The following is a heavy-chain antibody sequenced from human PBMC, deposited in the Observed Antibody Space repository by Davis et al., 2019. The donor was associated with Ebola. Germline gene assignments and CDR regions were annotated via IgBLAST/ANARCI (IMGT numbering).Heavy chain of an antibody. CDR2: ITGSGGST. CDR1: GFSFYNYA. V-gene: IGHV3-23*01. CDR3: AKMSVLFMDV. Sequence: GESLKISCAASGFSFYNYAMTWVRQAPGKGLEWVSAITGSGGSTYYADSVKGRFTISRDNSKNTLYLQMNSLRAEDTAVYYCAKMSVLFMDVWGKGTTVTVSS. J-gene: IGHJ6*04.